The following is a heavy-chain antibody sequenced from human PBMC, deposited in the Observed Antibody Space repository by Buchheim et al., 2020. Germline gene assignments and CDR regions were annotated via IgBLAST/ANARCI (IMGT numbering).Heavy chain of an antibody. Sequence: VKKPGASVKVSCKASGYTFTSYVMQWVRQAPGQRLEWMGWINVGNGNTKYSQKFQGRVTITRDTSASTAYMELSSLRSEDTAVYYCARDRQGVYVDYWGQGTL. J-gene: IGHJ4*02. CDR1: GYTFTSYV. CDR3: ARDRQGVYVDY. CDR2: INVGNGNT. D-gene: IGHD3-16*01. V-gene: IGHV1-3*01.